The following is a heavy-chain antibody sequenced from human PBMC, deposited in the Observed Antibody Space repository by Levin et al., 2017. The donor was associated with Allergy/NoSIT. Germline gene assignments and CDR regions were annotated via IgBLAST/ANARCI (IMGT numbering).Heavy chain of an antibody. CDR3: ASSGRHYCSNTSCDWLPSWFDP. CDR2: ITHSGST. V-gene: IGHV4-34*01. J-gene: IGHJ5*02. D-gene: IGHD2-2*01. CDR1: GGSFRGYY. Sequence: MSSETLSLTCAIYGGSFRGYYWSWIRQPPGKGLEWIGEITHSGSTNYNPSLKSRVTISIDTSKNQFSLKLRSVTAADTAVYYYASSGRHYCSNTSCDWLPSWFDPWGQGALVTVSS.